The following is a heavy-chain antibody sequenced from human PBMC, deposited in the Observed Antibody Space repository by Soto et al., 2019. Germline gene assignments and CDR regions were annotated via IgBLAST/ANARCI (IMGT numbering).Heavy chain of an antibody. J-gene: IGHJ6*02. V-gene: IGHV4-4*07. Sequence: SETLSLTCTVSGGSISSYSWIWIRQPAGKGLEWIGRIYTSGNTNYNSSLRGRVTMSLDTSMNQLSLNLSSVTAADTAVYYCAGDRGFPDYYGMDVWGQGTTVTVSS. CDR1: GGSISSYS. CDR2: IYTSGNT. CDR3: AGDRGFPDYYGMDV. D-gene: IGHD3-10*01.